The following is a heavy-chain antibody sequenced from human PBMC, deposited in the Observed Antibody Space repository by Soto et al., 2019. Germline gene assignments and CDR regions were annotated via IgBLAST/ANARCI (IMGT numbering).Heavy chain of an antibody. V-gene: IGHV3-48*03. J-gene: IGHJ6*02. D-gene: IGHD3-3*01. CDR2: ISSSGSTI. Sequence: EVQLVESGGGLVQPGGSLRLSCAASGFTFSSYEMNWVRQAPGKGLEWVSYISSSGSTIYYADPVKGRFTISRDNAKNSLYLQMNSLRAEDTAVYYCARDQYYDFWSGYYYYYYYGMDVWGQGTTVTVSS. CDR3: ARDQYYDFWSGYYYYYYYGMDV. CDR1: GFTFSSYE.